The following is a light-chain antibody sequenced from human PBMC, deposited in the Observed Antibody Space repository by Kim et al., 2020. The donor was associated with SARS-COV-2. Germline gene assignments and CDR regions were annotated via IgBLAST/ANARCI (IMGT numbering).Light chain of an antibody. CDR2: SNR. CDR3: AAWDDSLDGLV. CDR1: SSNIGSYA. J-gene: IGLJ2*01. Sequence: ELTQPPSASGTPGQRVTISCSGSSSNIGSYAVHWYQQLPGTAPKLLIYSNRERPSGVPDRFSGSKSGTSASLAISGLQSDDEGDYYCAAWDDSLDGLVFGGGTQLTV. V-gene: IGLV1-44*01.